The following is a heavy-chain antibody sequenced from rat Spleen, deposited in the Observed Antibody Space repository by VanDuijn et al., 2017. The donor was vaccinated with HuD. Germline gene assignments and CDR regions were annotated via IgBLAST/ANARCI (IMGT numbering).Heavy chain of an antibody. D-gene: IGHD1-11*01. CDR1: GFTFNNYW. Sequence: EVQLVESGGGLVQPGGSLKLSCAASGFTFNNYWMTWIRQAPGKGLEWVASITNAAGKVYYADSVKGRFTISRDTEKNTLYLQVDSLWSEDTAIYYCAIPTTGIPFNYWGQGVMVTVSS. V-gene: IGHV5-31*01. CDR2: ITNAAGKV. J-gene: IGHJ2*01. CDR3: AIPTTGIPFNY.